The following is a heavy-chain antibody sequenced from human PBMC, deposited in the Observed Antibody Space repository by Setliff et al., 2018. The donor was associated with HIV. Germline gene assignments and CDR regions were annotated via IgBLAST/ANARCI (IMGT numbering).Heavy chain of an antibody. Sequence: ASVKVSCKSSGYTFSRYGFSWVRQAPGQGLEWMGWISAYNLNTNYAQKFQGRVTMTTDTSASTGYMELRSLRSDDTAVYYCARAYYHDSSGYQGFDYWGQGTLVTVSS. CDR2: ISAYNLNT. V-gene: IGHV1-18*01. D-gene: IGHD3-22*01. CDR1: GYTFSRYG. CDR3: ARAYYHDSSGYQGFDY. J-gene: IGHJ4*02.